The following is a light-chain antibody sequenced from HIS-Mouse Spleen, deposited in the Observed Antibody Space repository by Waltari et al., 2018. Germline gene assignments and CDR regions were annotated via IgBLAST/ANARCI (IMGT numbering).Light chain of an antibody. CDR2: AAS. V-gene: IGKV1-8*01. CDR3: QQYYSYHQGT. J-gene: IGKJ4*01. CDR1: QGISSY. Sequence: AIRMTQSPSSLSASTGDSVTITCRASQGISSYLAWYQQKPGKAPKLLIYAASTLQSGVPSRFSGSGSGTDFTLTISCLQSEDFATYYCQQYYSYHQGTFGGGTKVEIK.